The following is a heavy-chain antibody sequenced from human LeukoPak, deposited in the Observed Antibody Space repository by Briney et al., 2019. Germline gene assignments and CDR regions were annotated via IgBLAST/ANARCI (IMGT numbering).Heavy chain of an antibody. Sequence: GESLKISCKGSGYNFITYWIAWVRQMPGKGLEWMGNIYPGDSGTRYSPSFQGQVSISADKSISTAYLQWGSLKASDTAMYYCARQSCSGGNCYSRAFDIWGQGTMVTVSS. CDR1: GYNFITYW. CDR3: ARQSCSGGNCYSRAFDI. D-gene: IGHD2-15*01. J-gene: IGHJ3*02. CDR2: IYPGDSGT. V-gene: IGHV5-51*01.